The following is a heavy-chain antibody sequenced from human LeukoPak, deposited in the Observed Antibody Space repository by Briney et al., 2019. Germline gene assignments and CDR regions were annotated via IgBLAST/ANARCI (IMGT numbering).Heavy chain of an antibody. Sequence: GGSLRLSCAASGFTVSTNYMSWVRQAPGKGLEWVSVIYSGGRTYYADSVKGRFTISRDNSKNTLYLQMNSLRAEDTAVYYCARESNSGYYLSYWGQGTLVTVSS. CDR1: GFTVSTNY. D-gene: IGHD3-22*01. J-gene: IGHJ4*02. CDR2: IYSGGRT. V-gene: IGHV3-66*01. CDR3: ARESNSGYYLSY.